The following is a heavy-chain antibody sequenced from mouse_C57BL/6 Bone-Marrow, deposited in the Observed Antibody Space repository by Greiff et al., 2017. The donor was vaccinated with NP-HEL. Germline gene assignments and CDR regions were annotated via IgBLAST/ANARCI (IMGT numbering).Heavy chain of an antibody. J-gene: IGHJ4*01. CDR1: GYTFTSYW. Sequence: QVQLQQPGAELVKPGASVKLSCKASGYTFTSYWMHWVKQRPGRGLEWIGRIDPNSGGTKYNEKFKSKATLTVDTSSSTAYMQLSSLTSEDSAVYYCARENTAVVASGAMDYWGQGTSVTVSS. D-gene: IGHD1-1*01. CDR2: IDPNSGGT. V-gene: IGHV1-72*01. CDR3: ARENTAVVASGAMDY.